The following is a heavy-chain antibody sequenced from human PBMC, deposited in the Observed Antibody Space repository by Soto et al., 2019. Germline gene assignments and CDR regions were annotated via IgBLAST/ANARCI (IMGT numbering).Heavy chain of an antibody. CDR2: VYYTGST. D-gene: IGHD2-21*02. J-gene: IGHJ5*02. CDR1: GGSIDSGDYY. CDR3: VRTARQGAVAPHWFDR. Sequence: NPSETLSLTCTVSGGSIDSGDYYWSWIRQPPGKGLEWIGYVYYTGSTYYNPSLMSRLTISVDTSKNQFSLKLTSVTAAETAVYYCVRTARQGAVAPHWFDRWGQGTQVTVSS. V-gene: IGHV4-30-4*08.